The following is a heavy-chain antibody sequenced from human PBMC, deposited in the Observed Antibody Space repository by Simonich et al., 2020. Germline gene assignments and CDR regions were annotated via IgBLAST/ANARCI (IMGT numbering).Heavy chain of an antibody. J-gene: IGHJ4*02. CDR2: NSAYNGNT. CDR3: ARASRGTWWYYYFDY. CDR1: GYTFTSYG. V-gene: IGHV1-18*01. D-gene: IGHD2-15*01. Sequence: QVQLVQSGAEVKKPGASVKVSCKASGYTFTSYGISWVRQAPGQGLEWMGGNSAYNGNTNYAQKLKGRVTMTTDTSTSTAYMELRSLRSDDTAVYYCARASRGTWWYYYFDYWGQGTLVTVSS.